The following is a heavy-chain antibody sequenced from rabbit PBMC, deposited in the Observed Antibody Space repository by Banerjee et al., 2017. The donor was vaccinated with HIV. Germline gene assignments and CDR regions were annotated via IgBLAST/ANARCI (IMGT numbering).Heavy chain of an antibody. D-gene: IGHD7-1*01. CDR3: ARGGTGSDWDL. Sequence: QEQLEESGGGLVKPGGTLTLTCKASGFSFTSGYYIYWVRQAPGKGLELIACIYTGSSGSTYYASWVNGRFTISRSTSLNTVDLKMTSLTAADTATYFCARGGTGSDWDLWGPGTLVTVS. J-gene: IGHJ4*01. V-gene: IGHV1S43*01. CDR1: GFSFTSGYY. CDR2: IYTGSSGST.